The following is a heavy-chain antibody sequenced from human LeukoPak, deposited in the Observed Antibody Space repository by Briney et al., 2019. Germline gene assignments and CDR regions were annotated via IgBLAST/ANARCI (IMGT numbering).Heavy chain of an antibody. J-gene: IGHJ4*02. D-gene: IGHD3-9*01. Sequence: GASVKVSCKASGYTFTSYGISWVRQAPGQGHEWMGWISAYNGNTNYAQKLQGRVTMTTDTSTSTAYMELRSLRSDDTAVYYCASKRYFDWLPGPFDYWGQGTLVTVSS. CDR2: ISAYNGNT. CDR1: GYTFTSYG. V-gene: IGHV1-18*01. CDR3: ASKRYFDWLPGPFDY.